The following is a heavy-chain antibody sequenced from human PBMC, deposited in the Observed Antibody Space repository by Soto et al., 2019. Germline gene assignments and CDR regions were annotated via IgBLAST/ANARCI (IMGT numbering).Heavy chain of an antibody. V-gene: IGHV4-30-4*01. CDR1: GGSISSGDYY. CDR2: IYYSGSA. Sequence: QVQLQESGPGLVKPSQTLSLTCTVSGGSISSGDYYWSWIRQPPGKGLEWIGYIYYSGSAYYNTSLKSRVAISLDTSKNQFSLKLTSVTAADTAVYYCARGRGYGDYGVAWGQGTLVTVCS. CDR3: ARGRGYGDYGVA. J-gene: IGHJ4*02. D-gene: IGHD4-17*01.